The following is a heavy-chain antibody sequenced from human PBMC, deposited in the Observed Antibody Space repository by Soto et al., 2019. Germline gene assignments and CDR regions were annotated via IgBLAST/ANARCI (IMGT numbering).Heavy chain of an antibody. CDR3: ARDLVGANDFDY. CDR2: ISAYNGNT. CDR1: GYTFNSYG. D-gene: IGHD1-26*01. Sequence: ASVKVSCKASGYTFNSYGISWVRQAPGQGLEWMGWISAYNGNTNYAQKLQGRVTMTTDTSTSTAYMELRSLRSDDTAVYYCARDLVGANDFDYWGQGTLVTVSS. V-gene: IGHV1-18*01. J-gene: IGHJ4*02.